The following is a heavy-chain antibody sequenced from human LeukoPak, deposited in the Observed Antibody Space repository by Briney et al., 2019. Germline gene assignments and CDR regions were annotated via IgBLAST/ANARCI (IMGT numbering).Heavy chain of an antibody. D-gene: IGHD5-24*01. CDR2: IYYSGST. CDR1: GGSISSGGYY. Sequence: SETLSLTCTVSGGSISSGGYYWSWIRQHPGKGLEWFGYIYYSGSTYYNPSLKSRVTISVDTAKNQFSLKLSSVTAADTAVYYCARERWVYDWFDPWGQGTLVTVSS. V-gene: IGHV4-31*03. CDR3: ARERWVYDWFDP. J-gene: IGHJ5*02.